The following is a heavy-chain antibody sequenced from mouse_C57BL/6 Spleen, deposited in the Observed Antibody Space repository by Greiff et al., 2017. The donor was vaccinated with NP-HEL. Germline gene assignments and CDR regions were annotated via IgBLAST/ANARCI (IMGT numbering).Heavy chain of an antibody. D-gene: IGHD2-4*01. CDR1: GYTFTDYN. Sequence: EVQLQQSGPELVKPGASVKMSCKASGYTFTDYNMHWVKQSHGKSLEWIGYINPNNGGTSYNQKFKGKATLTVNKSSSTAYMELRSLTSEDSAVYYCAGYDYDGAWFAYWGQGTLVTVSA. CDR3: AGYDYDGAWFAY. V-gene: IGHV1-22*01. CDR2: INPNNGGT. J-gene: IGHJ3*01.